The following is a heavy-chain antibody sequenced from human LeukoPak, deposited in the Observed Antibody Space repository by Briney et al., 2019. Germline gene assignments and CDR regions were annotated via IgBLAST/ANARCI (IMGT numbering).Heavy chain of an antibody. D-gene: IGHD2-21*01. J-gene: IGHJ4*02. CDR2: IKQDGNEE. Sequence: GGSLRLSCAASGFSFGSYWMSWDRQAPGKGLEWVANIKQDGNEEFYVDSVKGRFTISRDNGKNSLYLHMHSLGAEDTAVYYCATDLGHSIHYFVSWGQGTLVTVSS. V-gene: IGHV3-7*01. CDR1: GFSFGSYW. CDR3: ATDLGHSIHYFVS.